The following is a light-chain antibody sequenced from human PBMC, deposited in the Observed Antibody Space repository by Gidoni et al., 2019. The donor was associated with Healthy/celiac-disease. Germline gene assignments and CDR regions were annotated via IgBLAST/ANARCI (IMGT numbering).Light chain of an antibody. V-gene: IGKV3-20*01. CDR3: QQYGSSPWT. Sequence: IVLKQSPGTLSLSPGERATLSCRASQSVSSSYLAWYQQKPGQAPRLLIYGASSRATGIPDRFSGSGSGTDFTLTISRLEPEDFAVYYCQQYGSSPWTFGQGTKVEIK. CDR1: QSVSSSY. CDR2: GAS. J-gene: IGKJ1*01.